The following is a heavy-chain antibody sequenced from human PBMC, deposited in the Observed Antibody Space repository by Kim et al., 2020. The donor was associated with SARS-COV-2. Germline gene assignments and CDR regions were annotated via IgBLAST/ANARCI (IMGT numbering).Heavy chain of an antibody. J-gene: IGHJ4*02. V-gene: IGHV4-30-2*04. Sequence: YNPCLKSRVTISVDTSKNQFSRKLSSVTAADTAVYYCARAGSGSYFAGGYWGQGTLVTVSS. D-gene: IGHD3-10*01. CDR3: ARAGSGSYFAGGY.